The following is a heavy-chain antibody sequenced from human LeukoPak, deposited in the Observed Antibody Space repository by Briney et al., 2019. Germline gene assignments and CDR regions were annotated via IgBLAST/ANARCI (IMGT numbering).Heavy chain of an antibody. CDR1: GGTFTSYA. V-gene: IGHV1-69*13. J-gene: IGHJ3*02. CDR3: ARGPLYLTREGPSAFDI. D-gene: IGHD3-9*01. CDR2: IIPIFGTA. Sequence: SVKVSCKASGGTFTSYAISWVRQAPGQGLEWMGGIIPIFGTANYAQKFQGRVTITADESTSTAYMELSSLRSEDTAVYYCARGPLYLTREGPSAFDIWGQGTMVTVSS.